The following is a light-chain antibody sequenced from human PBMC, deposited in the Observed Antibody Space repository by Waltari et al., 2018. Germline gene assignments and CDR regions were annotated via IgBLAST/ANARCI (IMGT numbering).Light chain of an antibody. V-gene: IGKV3-20*01. CDR2: GTS. CDR1: QSVTSSS. CDR3: QQYDGEVVT. J-gene: IGKJ4*01. Sequence: ELVLTQSPGTLSLSPGDRATLSCSASQSVTSSSLTWYQHKLGQAPRLLIYGTSTTATGIPDRFSGSGSGTDFTLTISRLEPEDLAVYYCQQYDGEVVTFGGGTKVEI.